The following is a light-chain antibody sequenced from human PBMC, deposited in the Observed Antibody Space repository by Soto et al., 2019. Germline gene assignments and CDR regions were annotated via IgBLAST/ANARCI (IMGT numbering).Light chain of an antibody. CDR2: KNT. CDR3: AAWDDSLSAL. J-gene: IGLJ2*01. V-gene: IGLV1-47*01. Sequence: QPVLTQPPSASGTPGQRVTISCSGTTSNIGSNYVYWYQQLPGTAPKLLIYKNTQRPSGVPDRFSGSKSGTSASLAISGLRSEDEADYYCAAWDDSLSALFGGGTKLTVL. CDR1: TSNIGSNY.